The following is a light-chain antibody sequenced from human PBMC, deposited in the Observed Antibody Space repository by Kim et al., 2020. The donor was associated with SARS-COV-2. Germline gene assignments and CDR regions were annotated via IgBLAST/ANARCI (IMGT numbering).Light chain of an antibody. CDR1: QGINTY. CDR3: KKYNSAPWT. V-gene: IGKV1-27*01. CDR2: AAS. Sequence: DIQMTQSPSSLSASVGDRVTISCRASQGINTYLAWYQHKRGKPPKLLIFAASTLQSGVPPRFSGSGSGTDFTLTISSLQPEDVATYYCKKYNSAPWTFGQGTKVDIK. J-gene: IGKJ1*01.